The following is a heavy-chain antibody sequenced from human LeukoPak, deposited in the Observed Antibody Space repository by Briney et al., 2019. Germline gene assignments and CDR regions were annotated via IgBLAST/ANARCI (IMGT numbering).Heavy chain of an antibody. Sequence: SETLSLTCTVSGGSISSSSYYWGWIHQPPGTGLEWIGSIYYSGSTYYNPSLKSRVTISVDTSKNQFSLKLSSVTAADTAVYYCARQGAVAGQYFDYWGQGTLVTVSS. J-gene: IGHJ4*02. D-gene: IGHD6-19*01. CDR1: GGSISSSSYY. CDR3: ARQGAVAGQYFDY. V-gene: IGHV4-39*01. CDR2: IYYSGST.